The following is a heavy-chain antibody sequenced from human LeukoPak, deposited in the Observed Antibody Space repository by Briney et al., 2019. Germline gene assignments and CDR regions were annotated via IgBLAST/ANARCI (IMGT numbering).Heavy chain of an antibody. D-gene: IGHD1-26*01. V-gene: IGHV3-23*01. J-gene: IGHJ4*02. CDR3: AKGGKWDITPFDY. Sequence: GGSLRLSCAASGFTFSNAWMSWVRQAPGKGLEWVSTISGGGGSTYYADSVKGRFTISRDNSKNTLYLQVNSLRAEDTAVYYCAKGGKWDITPFDYWGQGTLVTVSS. CDR2: ISGGGGST. CDR1: GFTFSNAW.